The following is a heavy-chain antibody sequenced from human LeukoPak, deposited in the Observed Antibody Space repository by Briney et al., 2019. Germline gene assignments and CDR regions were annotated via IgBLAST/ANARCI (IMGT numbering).Heavy chain of an antibody. D-gene: IGHD2-15*01. CDR3: ATQHIVVVVAATLRWSNWFDP. J-gene: IGHJ5*02. CDR2: INHSGGT. CDR1: GGSSVVYY. Sequence: PSETLSLTCAVYGGSSVVYYGSWFRKPPGKGLKGIGEINHSGGTNYNPSLKSRVTISVDTSKNQFSLKLSSVTAADTAVYYCATQHIVVVVAATLRWSNWFDPWGQGTLVTVSS. V-gene: IGHV4-34*01.